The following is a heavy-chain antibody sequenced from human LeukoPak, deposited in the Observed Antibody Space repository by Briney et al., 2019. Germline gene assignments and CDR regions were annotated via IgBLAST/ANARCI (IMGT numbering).Heavy chain of an antibody. V-gene: IGHV4-59*01. Sequence: PSETLSLTCTVYGGSITNDYWSWLRQSPGKGPEWIGTINYNGHTNYSPSVESRLIMSVDASKNQFSLRLTSVTAADSAVYYCARERPPWLGSLDYWGQGILVTVSS. CDR3: ARERPPWLGSLDY. J-gene: IGHJ4*02. CDR1: GGSITNDY. CDR2: INYNGHT. D-gene: IGHD2-15*01.